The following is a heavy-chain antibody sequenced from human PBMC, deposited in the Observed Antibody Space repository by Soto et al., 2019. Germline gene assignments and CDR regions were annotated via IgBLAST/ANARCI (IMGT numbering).Heavy chain of an antibody. J-gene: IGHJ5*02. CDR3: ARHYPTAVSGAGWFDT. Sequence: QVQLVQSGAEIKKPASSVKVSCKASGGSDVFNNYPVSWVRQAPGQGLEWMGAIITMFNTADYAQRFLGRVTITADEFTRTLYMELTSLTSDDTAVYYCARHYPTAVSGAGWFDTWGQGTRVTVSS. CDR2: IITMFNTA. D-gene: IGHD6-19*01. V-gene: IGHV1-69*01. CDR1: GGSDVFNNYP.